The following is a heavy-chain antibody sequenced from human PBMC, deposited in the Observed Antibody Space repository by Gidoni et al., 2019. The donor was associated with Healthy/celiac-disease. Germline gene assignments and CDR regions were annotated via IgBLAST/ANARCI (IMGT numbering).Heavy chain of an antibody. J-gene: IGHJ2*01. Sequence: QVQLVQSGAEVKKPGASVKVSCKASGYTFTGYYMHWVRQAPGQGLEWMGWINPNSGGTNYAQKFQGWVTMTRDTSISTAYMELSRLRSDDTAVYYCARDVVAAAGTEGDWYFDLWGRGTLVTVSS. D-gene: IGHD6-13*01. V-gene: IGHV1-2*04. CDR1: GYTFTGYY. CDR3: ARDVVAAAGTEGDWYFDL. CDR2: INPNSGGT.